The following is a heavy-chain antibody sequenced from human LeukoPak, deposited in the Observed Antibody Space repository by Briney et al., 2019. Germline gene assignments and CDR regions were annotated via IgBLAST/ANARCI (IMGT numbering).Heavy chain of an antibody. J-gene: IGHJ6*03. Sequence: GGSLRLSCAASGFTFSSYSMNWVRQAPGKGLEWVSSISSSSSYIYYADSVKGRFTISRDNAKNSLYLQMNSLRAEDTAVYYCARDGSSGWPPTYYYYYYTDVWGKGTTVTVSS. CDR2: ISSSSSYI. CDR3: ARDGSSGWPPTYYYYYYTDV. V-gene: IGHV3-21*01. CDR1: GFTFSSYS. D-gene: IGHD6-19*01.